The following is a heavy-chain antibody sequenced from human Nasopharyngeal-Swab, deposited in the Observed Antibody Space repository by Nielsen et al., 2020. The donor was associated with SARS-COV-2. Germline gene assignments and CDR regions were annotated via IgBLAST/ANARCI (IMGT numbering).Heavy chain of an antibody. J-gene: IGHJ5*02. CDR3: AKDIRGYYDFSP. D-gene: IGHD3-3*01. CDR1: GFTFSKFW. CDR2: IKEDGSEA. Sequence: LSLTCAASGFTFSKFWMNWVRQAPGKGLEWVANIKEDGSEAHHVGSVRGRFTISRDNAENSLYLQMNSLRAEDTAVYYCAKDIRGYYDFSPWGLGTLVTVAS. V-gene: IGHV3-7*03.